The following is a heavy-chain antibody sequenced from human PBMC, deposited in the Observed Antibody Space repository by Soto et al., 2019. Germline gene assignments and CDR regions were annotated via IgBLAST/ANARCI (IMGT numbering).Heavy chain of an antibody. CDR2: INERGST. Sequence: QVQLQQWGAGLVKPSETLSLSCAVYGQSFSGHSWAWIRQPPGKGLEWIGEINERGSTYYNPSLKSRGNISTDTSKNQFSLKLSSVSAADTAAYFCARGSGIVALPGELEDVKYDYWGQGTLVNVSS. CDR1: GQSFSGHS. V-gene: IGHV4-34*01. J-gene: IGHJ4*02. D-gene: IGHD1-1*01. CDR3: ARGSGIVALPGELEDVKYDY.